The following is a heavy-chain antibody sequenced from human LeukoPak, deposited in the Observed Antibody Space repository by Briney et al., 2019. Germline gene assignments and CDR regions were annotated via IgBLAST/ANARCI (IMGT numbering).Heavy chain of an antibody. CDR2: IYSNGIS. J-gene: IGHJ2*01. D-gene: IGHD3-22*01. CDR1: GGSIFSYY. Sequence: SQTLSLTCTVSGGSIFSYYFNWIRQPPGKGLEWIGYIYSNGISSYNPSLRGRGTISIATSKNQFSLRLRSVTAAGTAIYYCARRAYYDSSGYYPASGYFDLWGRGTPVTVSS. V-gene: IGHV4-4*08. CDR3: ARRAYYDSSGYYPASGYFDL.